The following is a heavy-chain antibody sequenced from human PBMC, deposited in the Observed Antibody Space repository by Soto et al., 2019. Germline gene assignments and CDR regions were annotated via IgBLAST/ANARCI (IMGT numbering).Heavy chain of an antibody. D-gene: IGHD2-2*01. V-gene: IGHV5-51*01. J-gene: IGHJ5*02. CDR3: ARSAVPIVVVPAARSWFDP. CDR2: IYPGDSET. CDR1: GYSFSNYW. Sequence: GESLKISCKGSGYSFSNYWIVWVRQMPGKGLEWMGIIYPGDSETKYSPSFQGQVTISADKSINTAYLQWISLKASDTAMYYCARSAVPIVVVPAARSWFDPWGQGTLVTVSS.